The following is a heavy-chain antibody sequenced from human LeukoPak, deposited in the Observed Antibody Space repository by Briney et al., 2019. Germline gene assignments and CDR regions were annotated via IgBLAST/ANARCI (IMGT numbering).Heavy chain of an antibody. J-gene: IGHJ6*02. CDR1: GFTFSSYD. Sequence: GGSLRLSCAASGFTFSSYDMHWVRQATGKGLEWVSAIGTAGDTYYPGSVKGRFTISRENAKNSLYLQMNSLRAGDTAVYYCARSIRYSSSWRVYYYYGMDVWGQGTTVTVSS. V-gene: IGHV3-13*01. D-gene: IGHD6-13*01. CDR2: IGTAGDT. CDR3: ARSIRYSSSWRVYYYYGMDV.